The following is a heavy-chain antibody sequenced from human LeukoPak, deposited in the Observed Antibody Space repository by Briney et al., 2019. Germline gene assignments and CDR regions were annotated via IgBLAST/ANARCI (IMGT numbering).Heavy chain of an antibody. CDR2: ISSSSSYT. V-gene: IGHV3-21*01. D-gene: IGHD2-8*01. CDR1: GGSISSRS. J-gene: IGHJ6*03. Sequence: ETLSLTCTVSGGSISSRSYYWGWIRQAPGKGLEWLSAISSSSSYTYYADSVKGRFTISRDNAKNSLYLQMNSLRAEDTAVYYCARDPYCTTYNCDNLEPYWYWYMDVWGKGTTVTISS. CDR3: ARDPYCTTYNCDNLEPYWYWYMDV.